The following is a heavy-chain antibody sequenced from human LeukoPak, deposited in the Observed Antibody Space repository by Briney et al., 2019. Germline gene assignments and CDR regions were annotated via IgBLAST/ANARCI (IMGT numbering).Heavy chain of an antibody. J-gene: IGHJ4*02. D-gene: IGHD6-13*01. Sequence: ASETLSLTCTVSGGSISSSSYYWGWIRQPPGKGLEWIGSIYYSGSTYYNPSLKSRVTISVDTSKNQFSLKLSSVTAADTAIYYCARDEDGAPARNFDSWGRGTLVTVSS. CDR2: IYYSGST. V-gene: IGHV4-39*07. CDR3: ARDEDGAPARNFDS. CDR1: GGSISSSSYY.